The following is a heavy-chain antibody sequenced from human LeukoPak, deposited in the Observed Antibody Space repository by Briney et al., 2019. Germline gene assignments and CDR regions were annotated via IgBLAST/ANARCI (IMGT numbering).Heavy chain of an antibody. J-gene: IGHJ6*02. CDR3: ARDTWKAYFGSGSYQTTYYGMDV. D-gene: IGHD3-10*01. Sequence: SETLSLTCTVSGGSISSYHWSWIRQPPGKGLEWIGCIYYSGSTNYSPSLKSRVTISLDTSKNQFSLKLSSVTAADTAVYYCARDTWKAYFGSGSYQTTYYGMDVWGQGTTVTVSS. CDR2: IYYSGST. V-gene: IGHV4-59*01. CDR1: GGSISSYH.